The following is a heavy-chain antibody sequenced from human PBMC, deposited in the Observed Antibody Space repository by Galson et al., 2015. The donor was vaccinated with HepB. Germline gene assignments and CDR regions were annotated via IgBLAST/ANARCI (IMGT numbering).Heavy chain of an antibody. J-gene: IGHJ6*03. V-gene: IGHV1-2*06. CDR2: INPNSGGT. D-gene: IGHD2-2*01. CDR1: GYTFTGYY. Sequence: SCAASGYTFTGYYMHWVRQAPGQGLEWMGRINPNSGGTNYAQKFQGRVTMTRDTSISTAYMELSRLRSDDTAVYYCASILGYCSSTSCYHYYMDVWGKGTTVTVSS. CDR3: ASILGYCSSTSCYHYYMDV.